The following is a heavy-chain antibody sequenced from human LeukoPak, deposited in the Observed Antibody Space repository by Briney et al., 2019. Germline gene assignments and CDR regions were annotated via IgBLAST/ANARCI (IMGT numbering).Heavy chain of an antibody. D-gene: IGHD3-22*01. J-gene: IGHJ4*02. CDR2: IWYDGSNK. Sequence: GGSLRLSCAASGFTFSSYGMHWVRQAPGKGLEWVAVIWYDGSNKYYADSVKGRFTISRDNSKNTLYLQMNSLRAEDTAVYYCARDNRGDDSSGYYFFYWGQGTLVTVSS. CDR3: ARDNRGDDSSGYYFFY. V-gene: IGHV3-33*01. CDR1: GFTFSSYG.